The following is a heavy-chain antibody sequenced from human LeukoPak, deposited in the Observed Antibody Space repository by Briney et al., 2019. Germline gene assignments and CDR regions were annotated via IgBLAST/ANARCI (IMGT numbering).Heavy chain of an antibody. J-gene: IGHJ4*02. CDR2: INHSAST. CDR1: GGSFRGYY. Sequence: SETLSLTCAVCGGSFRGYYWSWIPHPPAKGLEWIGEINHSASTNYNPSLKTRPTISVDPSKNQFSLKLSSVTAAVTAVYYCARGQKRRIIDYWGQGTLVTVSS. V-gene: IGHV4-34*01. CDR3: ARGQKRRIIDY. D-gene: IGHD2-15*01.